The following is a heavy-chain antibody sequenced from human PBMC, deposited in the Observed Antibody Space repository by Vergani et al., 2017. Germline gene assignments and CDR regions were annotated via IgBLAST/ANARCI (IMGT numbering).Heavy chain of an antibody. V-gene: IGHV1-69*12. CDR2: IIPIFGTA. CDR1: GCTFSSYA. Sequence: QVQLVQSGAEVKKPGSSVKVSCKASGCTFSSYAISWVRQAPGQGLEWMGGIIPIFGTANYAQKFQGIVKITEDESTSTAYMELSSLRSEDTSVYYCARGIVVVAATTPYDSSGYYYYFDYWGQGTLVTVSS. J-gene: IGHJ4*02. CDR3: ARGIVVVAATTPYDSSGYYYYFDY. D-gene: IGHD3-22*01.